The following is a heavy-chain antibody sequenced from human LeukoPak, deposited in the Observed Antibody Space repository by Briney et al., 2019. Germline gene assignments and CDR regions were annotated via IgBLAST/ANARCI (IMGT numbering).Heavy chain of an antibody. D-gene: IGHD3-16*02. V-gene: IGHV3-30*04. Sequence: GGSLRLSCAASGFTFSSYAMHWVRQAPGKGLEWVAIISYDGNNKYYADSVKGRFTISRDSSKNTLYLQMNSLRAEDTAVYYCARHRTASDYWGQGTLVTVSS. J-gene: IGHJ4*02. CDR2: ISYDGNNK. CDR1: GFTFSSYA. CDR3: ARHRTASDY.